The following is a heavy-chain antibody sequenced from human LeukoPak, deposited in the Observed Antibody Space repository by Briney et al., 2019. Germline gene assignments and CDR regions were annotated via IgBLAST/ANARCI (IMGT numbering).Heavy chain of an antibody. J-gene: IGHJ6*03. CDR3: ARVVMKAFYYYYMDV. D-gene: IGHD2-21*01. Sequence: ASVTVSCKASGYTFIDYDVNGVRQAPGQGLEWMGWMNPTSGDTDYAQKLQGRVTMTRSMSRNTAYMELSRLRSEDTAVYFCARVVMKAFYYYYMDVWGKGTTISISS. V-gene: IGHV1-8*01. CDR2: MNPTSGDT. CDR1: GYTFIDYD.